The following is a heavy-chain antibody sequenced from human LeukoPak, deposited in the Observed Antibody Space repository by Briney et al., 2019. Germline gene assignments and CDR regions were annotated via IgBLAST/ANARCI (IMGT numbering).Heavy chain of an antibody. CDR3: AGQGGGVALDY. V-gene: IGHV4-34*01. Sequence: SETLSLTCAVYGGSFSGYYWSWIRQPPGKGLEWIGEINHSGSTNYNASLKSRVTISVDTAKNHFSLNLSSVTAADTAVYYCAGQGGGVALDYWGQGMLVTVSS. CDR2: INHSGST. CDR1: GGSFSGYY. D-gene: IGHD2-8*01. J-gene: IGHJ4*02.